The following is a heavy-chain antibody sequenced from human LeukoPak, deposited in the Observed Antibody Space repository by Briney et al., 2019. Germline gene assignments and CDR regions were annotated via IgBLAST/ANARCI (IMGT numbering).Heavy chain of an antibody. CDR2: IRSSSSTI. CDR1: GFTFSSYS. D-gene: IGHD3-16*01. J-gene: IGHJ4*02. Sequence: GGSLRLSCAASGFTFSSYSMNWVRQAPGKGLEWVSYIRSSSSTIYYADSVKGRFTISRDDAKNSLYLQMNSLRDEDTAVYYCARESSTGGADLDYWGQGTLVTVSS. CDR3: ARESSTGGADLDY. V-gene: IGHV3-48*02.